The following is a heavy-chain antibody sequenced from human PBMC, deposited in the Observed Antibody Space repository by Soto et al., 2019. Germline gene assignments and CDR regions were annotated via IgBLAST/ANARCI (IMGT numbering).Heavy chain of an antibody. D-gene: IGHD3-3*01. Sequence: QTLSLTCALSGDSASSNSAAWNWIRQSPSRGLEWLGRTYYRSKWYNDYAVSVKSRITINPDTSKNQFSLQLNSVPPEDTAVYYCAREIMIFGKSYYYYYGMDVWGQGTTVTVCS. J-gene: IGHJ6*02. CDR1: GDSASSNSAA. V-gene: IGHV6-1*01. CDR2: TYYRSKWYN. CDR3: AREIMIFGKSYYYYYGMDV.